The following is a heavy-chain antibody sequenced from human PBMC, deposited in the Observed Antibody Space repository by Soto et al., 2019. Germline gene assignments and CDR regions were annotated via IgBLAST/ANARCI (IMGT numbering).Heavy chain of an antibody. CDR1: GYTFTSYD. D-gene: IGHD4-17*01. CDR3: AITFYGDNVDS. J-gene: IGHJ4*02. Sequence: QVQLVQSGAEVKKPGASVKVSCKASGYTFTSYDINWVRQATRQGLEWMGWMNPNSGNTVYAQKFQGRVTMTGNTAIRTAYMGPSSLRSGDTAVYYCAITFYGDNVDSCGQGILVTLSS. CDR2: MNPNSGNT. V-gene: IGHV1-8*01.